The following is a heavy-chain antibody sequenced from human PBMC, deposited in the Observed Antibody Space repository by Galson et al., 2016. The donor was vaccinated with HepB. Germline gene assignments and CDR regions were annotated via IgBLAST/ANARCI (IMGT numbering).Heavy chain of an antibody. CDR3: ASAPTITTIWGS. CDR1: GITVTTNY. Sequence: SLRLSCAASGITVTTNYISWVRQAPGKGLGWVAILYSGDTTVYADSVRGRLTISRDDSKNTFHLQMNSLRVEDTAMYFCASAPTITTIWGSWGQGTLVTVSS. D-gene: IGHD5-24*01. V-gene: IGHV3-53*01. J-gene: IGHJ5*02. CDR2: LYSGDTT.